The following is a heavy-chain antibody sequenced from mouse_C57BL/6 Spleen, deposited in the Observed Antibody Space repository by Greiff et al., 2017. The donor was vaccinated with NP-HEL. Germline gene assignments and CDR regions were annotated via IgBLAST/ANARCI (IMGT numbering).Heavy chain of an antibody. CDR2: ISSGSSTI. V-gene: IGHV5-17*01. CDR3: ARSVFFAY. J-gene: IGHJ3*01. Sequence: EVKLQESGGGLVKPGGSLKLSCAASGFTFSDYGMHWVRQAPEKGLEWVAYISSGSSTIYYADTVKGRFTISRDNAKNTLFLQMTSLRSEDTAMYYCARSVFFAYWGQGTLVTVSA. CDR1: GFTFSDYG.